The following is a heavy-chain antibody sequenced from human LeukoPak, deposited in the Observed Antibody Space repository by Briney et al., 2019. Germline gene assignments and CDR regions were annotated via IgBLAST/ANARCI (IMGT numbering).Heavy chain of an antibody. CDR2: INPNSGGT. V-gene: IGHV1-2*02. J-gene: IGHJ3*02. CDR1: GYTFTGYY. D-gene: IGHD3-3*01. CDR3: ARGRFSEWRKSPDAFDI. Sequence: GASVKVSCKASGYTFTGYYMHWVRQAPGQGLEWMGWINPNSGGTNYAQKFQGRVTMTRDTSISTAYMELSRLRSDDTAVYYCARGRFSEWRKSPDAFDIWGQGTMVTVSS.